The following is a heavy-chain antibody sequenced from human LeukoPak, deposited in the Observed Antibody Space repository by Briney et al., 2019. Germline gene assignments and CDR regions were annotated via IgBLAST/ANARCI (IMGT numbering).Heavy chain of an antibody. D-gene: IGHD2-21*02. CDR2: ISYEGSKK. Sequence: QTGGSLRLSCAASGFNFRSYGMHWVRQAPGKGLEWVAVISYEGSKKYCADSVKGRFTISRDNSKNTLYLQMNSLRAEDTALYYCAKEGCGVDCYYYYGMDVWGQGTTVTVSS. CDR3: AKEGCGVDCYYYYGMDV. V-gene: IGHV3-30*18. J-gene: IGHJ6*02. CDR1: GFNFRSYG.